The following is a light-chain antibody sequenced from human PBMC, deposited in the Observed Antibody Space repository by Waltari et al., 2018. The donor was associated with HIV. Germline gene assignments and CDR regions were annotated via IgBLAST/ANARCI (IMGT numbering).Light chain of an antibody. CDR2: GAS. V-gene: IGKV3-20*01. J-gene: IGKJ1*01. CDR1: QTLRDTF. Sequence: EIVLTQSPATLSLSPGERAILSCRASQTLRDTFLAWYQQRPGQAPTLLISGASTRATGIPDRFSGNGSGTEFTLTISRLEPADLAVYYCQQYGSPPRTFGQGTKVEIK. CDR3: QQYGSPPRT.